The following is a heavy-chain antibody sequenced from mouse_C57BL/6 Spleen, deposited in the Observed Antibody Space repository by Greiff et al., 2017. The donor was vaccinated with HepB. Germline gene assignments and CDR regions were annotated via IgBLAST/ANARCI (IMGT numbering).Heavy chain of an antibody. CDR2: ISSGGSYT. CDR3: ARDYYGSTESDY. Sequence: EVNVVESGGDLVKPGGSLKLSCAASGFTFSSYGMSWVRQTPDKRLEWVATISSGGSYTYYPDSVKGRFTISRDNAKNTLYLQMSSLKSEDTAMYYCARDYYGSTESDYWGQGTTLTVSS. D-gene: IGHD1-1*01. CDR1: GFTFSSYG. J-gene: IGHJ2*01. V-gene: IGHV5-6*01.